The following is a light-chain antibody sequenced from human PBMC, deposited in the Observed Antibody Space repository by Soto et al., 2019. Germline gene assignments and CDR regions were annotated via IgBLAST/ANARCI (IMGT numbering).Light chain of an antibody. CDR1: SSNIGNNY. V-gene: IGLV1-51*01. J-gene: IGLJ1*01. Sequence: QSVLTQPPSVSAAPGQTVTISCSGSSSNIGNNYVSWYQQLPGTAPKLLIYDNNKQPSGIPDRFSGSKSGTSATLGITGLQTGDEADYYCGTWYSSLSAYVFGTGTKLTVL. CDR3: GTWYSSLSAYV. CDR2: DNN.